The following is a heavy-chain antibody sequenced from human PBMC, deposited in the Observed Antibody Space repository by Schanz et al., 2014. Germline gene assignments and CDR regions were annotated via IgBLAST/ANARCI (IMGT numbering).Heavy chain of an antibody. CDR3: VKTDAGWRFDY. Sequence: QVQLVESGGGLVKPGGSLRLSCAASGFTFSDHYMEWVRQAPGKGLEWVSGISDRGDGTNYGDSVRGRFTISRDNSRNTVYLQMNNVGVDDTATYYCVKTDAGWRFDYWGQGTLVIVSS. CDR2: ISDRGDGT. D-gene: IGHD6-19*01. J-gene: IGHJ4*02. V-gene: IGHV3-11*05. CDR1: GFTFSDHY.